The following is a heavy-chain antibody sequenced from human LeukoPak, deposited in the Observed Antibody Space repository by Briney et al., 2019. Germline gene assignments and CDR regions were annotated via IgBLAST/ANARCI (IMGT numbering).Heavy chain of an antibody. J-gene: IGHJ4*02. V-gene: IGHV1-18*01. CDR2: ISAYNGNT. D-gene: IGHD3-22*01. CDR3: ARGRSGGYSND. CDR1: GYTFTSYG. Sequence: GSVKVSCKASGYTFTSYGISWVRQAPGQGLEWMGWISAYNGNTNYAQKLQGRVTMTTDTSTSTAYMELSSLRSEDTAVYYCARGRSGGYSNDWGQGTLVTVSS.